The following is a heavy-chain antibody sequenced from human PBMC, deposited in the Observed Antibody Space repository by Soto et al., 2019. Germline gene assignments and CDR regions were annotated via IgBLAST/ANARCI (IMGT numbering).Heavy chain of an antibody. CDR3: ASPPVGAAMADNYYYGMQV. D-gene: IGHD2-15*01. Sequence: GASVKVSCKASGGTFSSYSISGVRQAPGQGLEWVGGIIPRFGTANYAEKFQGRVTITAEEWTSTAYMELSSVRSEDTAVYYCASPPVGAAMADNYYYGMQVWGKGTTVTVSS. V-gene: IGHV1-69*13. CDR2: IIPRFGTA. CDR1: GGTFSSYS. J-gene: IGHJ6*04.